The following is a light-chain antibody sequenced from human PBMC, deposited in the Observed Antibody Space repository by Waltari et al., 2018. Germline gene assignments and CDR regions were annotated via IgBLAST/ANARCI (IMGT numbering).Light chain of an antibody. CDR2: EVS. CDR1: SSDVGGYIY. J-gene: IGLJ2*01. CDR3: GSYASGNSIL. Sequence: QSALTPPASMSGSPGQSITIPCTGTSSDVGGYIYVSWYQQHPGEAPQLMSFEVSRRPSGVSDRFSGSKSGNTASLTISGLQAEDEADYYCGSYASGNSILFGGGTKVTVL. V-gene: IGLV2-14*03.